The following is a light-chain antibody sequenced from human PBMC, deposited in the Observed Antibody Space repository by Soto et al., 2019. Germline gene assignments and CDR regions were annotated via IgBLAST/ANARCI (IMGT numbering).Light chain of an antibody. CDR1: QSVSSN. CDR3: QQYNNWPRT. J-gene: IGKJ1*01. CDR2: GAS. V-gene: IGKV3-15*01. Sequence: EIVITQSPATPSVSPGERATLSCRASQSVSSNLAWYQQKPGQAPRLLIYGASTRATGIPARFSGSGSGTEVTLTISSLQSEDFAVYYCQQYNNWPRTFGQGTKVDIK.